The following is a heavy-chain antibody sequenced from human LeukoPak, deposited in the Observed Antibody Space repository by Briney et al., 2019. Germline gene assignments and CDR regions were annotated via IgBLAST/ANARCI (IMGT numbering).Heavy chain of an antibody. CDR1: GFTFSSYW. J-gene: IGHJ4*02. CDR3: ARERTYYYDSSGYYLW. CDR2: IKQDGSEK. Sequence: GGSLRLSCAASGFTFSSYWMSWVRQAPGKGLEWVANIKQDGSEKYYVDSVKGRFTISRDNAKNSLYLQMNSLRAEDTAVYYCARERTYYYDSSGYYLWWGQGTLVTVSS. V-gene: IGHV3-7*03. D-gene: IGHD3-22*01.